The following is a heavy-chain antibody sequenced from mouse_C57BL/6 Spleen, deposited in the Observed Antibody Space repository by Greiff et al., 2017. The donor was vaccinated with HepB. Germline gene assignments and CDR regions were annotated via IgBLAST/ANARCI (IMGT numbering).Heavy chain of an antibody. D-gene: IGHD2-5*01. CDR2: IHPNSGST. J-gene: IGHJ1*03. Sequence: QVQLKQPGAELVKPGASVKLSCKASGYTFTSYWMHWVKQRPGQGLEWIGMIHPNSGSTNYNEKFKSKATLTVDKSSSTAYMQLSSLTSEDSAVYYCANIVSNWYFDVWGTGTTVTVSS. CDR3: ANIVSNWYFDV. V-gene: IGHV1-64*01. CDR1: GYTFTSYW.